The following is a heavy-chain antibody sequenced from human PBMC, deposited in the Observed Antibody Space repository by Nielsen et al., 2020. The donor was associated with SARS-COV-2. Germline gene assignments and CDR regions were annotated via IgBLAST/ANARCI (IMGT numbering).Heavy chain of an antibody. CDR1: GYTFTSYA. CDR3: ARVTIFGVVINNWFDP. Sequence: ASVKVSCKASGYTFTSYAMNWVRQAPGQGLEWMGWINTNTGNPTYAQGFTGRFVFSLDTSVSTAYLQISSLKAEDTAVYYCARVTIFGVVINNWFDPWGQGTLVTVSS. D-gene: IGHD3-3*01. CDR2: INTNTGNP. V-gene: IGHV7-4-1*02. J-gene: IGHJ5*02.